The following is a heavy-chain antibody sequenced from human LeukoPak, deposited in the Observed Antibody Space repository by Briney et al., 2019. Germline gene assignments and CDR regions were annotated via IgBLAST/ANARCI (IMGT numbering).Heavy chain of an antibody. J-gene: IGHJ1*01. D-gene: IGHD3-3*01. CDR1: GGSISSSSYY. V-gene: IGHV4-39*01. CDR3: ASRITIFGVVIGPFQH. Sequence: SETLSLTCTVSGGSISSSSYYWGWIRQPPGKRLEWIGSIYYSGSTYYNPSLKSRVTISVDTSKNQFSLKLSSVTAADTAVYYCASRITIFGVVIGPFQHWGQGTLVTVSS. CDR2: IYYSGST.